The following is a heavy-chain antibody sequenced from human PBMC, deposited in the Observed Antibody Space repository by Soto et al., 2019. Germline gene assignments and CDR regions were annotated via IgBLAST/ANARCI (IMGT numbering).Heavy chain of an antibody. Sequence: QVQLEESGGGVVQPGRSLKLSCAASAFDFSNFAMHWVRQAPGKGLEWMAVISYDGDTQYYADSAKGRFTISRDNSKNALYLQMNILATHDTAVYYCVRGIWIFALRSHFEPRGHGTLVRGSS. CDR2: ISYDGDTQ. J-gene: IGHJ5*02. CDR1: AFDFSNFA. CDR3: VRGIWIFALRSHFEP. V-gene: IGHV3-30-3*01. D-gene: IGHD3-3*01.